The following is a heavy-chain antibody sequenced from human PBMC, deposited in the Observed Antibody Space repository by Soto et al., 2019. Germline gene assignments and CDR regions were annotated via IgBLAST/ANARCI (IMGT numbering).Heavy chain of an antibody. CDR3: AREGGHSGSYYYYYGMDV. V-gene: IGHV1-18*04. CDR2: ISAYNGNT. CDR1: GYTFTSYG. J-gene: IGHJ6*02. D-gene: IGHD1-26*01. Sequence: SVKVSCKASGYTFTSYGISWVRQAPGKGLEWMGWISAYNGNTNYAQKLQGRVTMTTDTSTSTAYMELRSLRSDDTAVYYCAREGGHSGSYYYYYGMDVWGQGTTVTVSS.